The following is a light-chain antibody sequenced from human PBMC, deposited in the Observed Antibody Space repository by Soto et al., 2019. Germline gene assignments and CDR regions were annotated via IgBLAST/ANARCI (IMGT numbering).Light chain of an antibody. CDR2: AAS. CDR3: HQRGNGPPWT. V-gene: IGKV3-11*01. J-gene: IGKJ1*01. Sequence: EIVMTQSPATLSVSTGERATLSCRASQSVTGRLAWYQQKRGQAPRLLIYAASTRATGIPPRFSGSGSTTDFTLTISSLEPEDFAVYYCHQRGNGPPWTFGQGTKVAIK. CDR1: QSVTGR.